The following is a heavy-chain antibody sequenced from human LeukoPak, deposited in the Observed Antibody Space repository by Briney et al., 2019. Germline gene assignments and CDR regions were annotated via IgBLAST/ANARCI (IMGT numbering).Heavy chain of an antibody. D-gene: IGHD5-18*01. CDR2: IYPRDGST. CDR1: GYTFTSNY. J-gene: IGHJ4*02. V-gene: IGHV1-46*01. Sequence: ASVKVSCKASGYTFTSNYIHWVRQAPGQGLEWMGMIYPRDGSTSYAQKFQGRVTVTRDTSTSTVHMELSGLRSEDTAVYYCARGGSVDTAMVTHFDYWGQGTLVTVSS. CDR3: ARGGSVDTAMVTHFDY.